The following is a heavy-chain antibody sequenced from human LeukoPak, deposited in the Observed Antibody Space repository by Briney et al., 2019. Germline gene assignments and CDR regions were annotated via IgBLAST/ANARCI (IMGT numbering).Heavy chain of an antibody. CDR1: GFTFSSYG. CDR2: IRYDGSNK. J-gene: IGHJ4*02. Sequence: PGGSLRLSCAASGFTFSSYGMHWVRQAPGKGLEWVAFIRYDGSNKYYADSVKGRFTISRDNSKNTLYLQMNSLRAEDTAVYYCAKSQAIAAAGSPFDYWGQGTLVTVSS. CDR3: AKSQAIAAAGSPFDY. V-gene: IGHV3-30*02. D-gene: IGHD6-13*01.